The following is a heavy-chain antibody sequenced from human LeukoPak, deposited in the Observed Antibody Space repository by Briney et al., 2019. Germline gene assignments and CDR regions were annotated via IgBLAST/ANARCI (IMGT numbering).Heavy chain of an antibody. Sequence: GASVKVSCKASGYTFTSYDINWVRQATGQGLEWMGWMNPNSGDTGYAQKFQGRVTMTRNTSISTAYMELSSLRSEDTAVYYCARGVGVDWLYLYWAQGTLVTVSS. CDR3: ARGVGVDWLYLY. CDR1: GYTFTSYD. V-gene: IGHV1-8*01. D-gene: IGHD3-9*01. CDR2: MNPNSGDT. J-gene: IGHJ4*02.